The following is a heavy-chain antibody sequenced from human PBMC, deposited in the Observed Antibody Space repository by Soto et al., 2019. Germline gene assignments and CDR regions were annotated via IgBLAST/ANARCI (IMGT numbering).Heavy chain of an antibody. J-gene: IGHJ6*02. V-gene: IGHV3-23*01. Sequence: GGSLRLSCAASGFTFSSYAMSWVRQAPGKGLEWVSVISGSGGSTHYADSVKGRFTISRDNSKNTLYLQMNSLRAEDTAVYYCAKDVSRDFGFRDYYGMDVWGQGTTVTVSS. D-gene: IGHD2-21*01. CDR2: ISGSGGST. CDR3: AKDVSRDFGFRDYYGMDV. CDR1: GFTFSSYA.